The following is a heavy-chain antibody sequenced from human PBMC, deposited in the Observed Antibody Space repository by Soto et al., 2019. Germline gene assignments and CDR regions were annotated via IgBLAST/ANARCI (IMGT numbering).Heavy chain of an antibody. CDR2: TYYRSKWYN. D-gene: IGHD1-26*01. Sequence: SQTLSLTCAISGDSVSSNSAAWNWIRQSPSRGLEWLGRTYYRSKWYNDYAVSVKSRITINPDTSKNQFSLQLNSVTPEDTAVYYCARENWYSGSYLVWFAPWGQGTLVTVSS. J-gene: IGHJ5*02. CDR1: GDSVSSNSAA. V-gene: IGHV6-1*01. CDR3: ARENWYSGSYLVWFAP.